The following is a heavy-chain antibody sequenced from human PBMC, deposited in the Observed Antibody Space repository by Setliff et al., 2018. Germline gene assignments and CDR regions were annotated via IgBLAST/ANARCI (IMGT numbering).Heavy chain of an antibody. D-gene: IGHD3-3*01. V-gene: IGHV4-31*03. CDR2: IYYSGST. CDR3: ASSGVDFWCGYYNGWFDL. Sequence: SETLSLTCTVSGGSISSGGYYWSWIRQPPGKGLEWIGYIYYSGSTYYNPSLKSRVTISVDTSKNQFSLKLSSVTAAATAVYYCASSGVDFWCGYYNGWFDLWGKGTLVTVSS. J-gene: IGHJ5*02. CDR1: GGSISSGGYY.